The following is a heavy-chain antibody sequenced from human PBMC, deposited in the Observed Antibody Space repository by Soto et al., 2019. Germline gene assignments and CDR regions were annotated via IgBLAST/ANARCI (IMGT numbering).Heavy chain of an antibody. Sequence: GGSLRLSCTASGFTFGDYAMSWFRQAPGKGLEWVGFIRSKAYGGTTEYAASVKGRFTISRDDSKSIAYLQMNSLKTEDTAVYYCTRDTKIFPRAPVFGVVGAFDIWGQGTMVTVSS. D-gene: IGHD3-3*01. CDR3: TRDTKIFPRAPVFGVVGAFDI. J-gene: IGHJ3*02. CDR2: IRSKAYGGTT. CDR1: GFTFGDYA. V-gene: IGHV3-49*03.